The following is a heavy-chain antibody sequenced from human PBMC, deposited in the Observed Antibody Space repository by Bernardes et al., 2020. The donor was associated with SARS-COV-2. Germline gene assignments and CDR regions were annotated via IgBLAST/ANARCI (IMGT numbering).Heavy chain of an antibody. D-gene: IGHD6-19*01. V-gene: IGHV3-30*03. CDR3: ARADFSGWDPDYGLDV. CDR2: ISYDGSIK. CDR1: GFTLSKYG. Sequence: GGSLRLSCAASGFTLSKYGMHWVRQAPGKGLEWVALISYDGSIKYYAESVKGRFTISRDTSKETLYLQMGSLRPEDTAVYYCARADFSGWDPDYGLDVWGQGTTVTVSS. J-gene: IGHJ6*02.